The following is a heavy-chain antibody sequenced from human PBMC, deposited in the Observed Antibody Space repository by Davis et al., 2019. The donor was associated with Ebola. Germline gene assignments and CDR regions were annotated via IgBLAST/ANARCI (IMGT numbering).Heavy chain of an antibody. CDR2: IHPGASDI. D-gene: IGHD6-19*01. Sequence: PGGSLRLSCKGSGYKFTNYWIGWVRQMPRQGLEWMGIIHPGASDIRYSPSFQGRVTFSADKSTTTAYLQWSSLKASDTAMYYCASLYSSGWYNWFDPWGQGTLVTVSS. CDR3: ASLYSSGWYNWFDP. V-gene: IGHV5-51*01. J-gene: IGHJ5*02. CDR1: GYKFTNYW.